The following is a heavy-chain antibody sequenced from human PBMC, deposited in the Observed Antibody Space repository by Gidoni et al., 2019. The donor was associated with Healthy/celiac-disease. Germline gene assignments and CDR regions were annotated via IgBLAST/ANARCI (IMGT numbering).Heavy chain of an antibody. Sequence: QVQLVQSGAEVKKPGSSVKVSCKASGGTFSSYAISWVRQAPGQGLEWMGGIIPIFGTANYAQKFQGRVTITADESTSTAYMELSSLRSEDTAVYYCARGPPRWLGRYYYYYGMDVWGQGTTVTVSS. D-gene: IGHD6-19*01. V-gene: IGHV1-69*01. CDR2: IIPIFGTA. CDR3: ARGPPRWLGRYYYYYGMDV. J-gene: IGHJ6*02. CDR1: GGTFSSYA.